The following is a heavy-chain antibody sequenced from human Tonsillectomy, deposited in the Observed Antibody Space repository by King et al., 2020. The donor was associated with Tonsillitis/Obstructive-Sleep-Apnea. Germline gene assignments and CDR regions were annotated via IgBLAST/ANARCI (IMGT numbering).Heavy chain of an antibody. CDR1: GFTFSSYA. Sequence: AQLVQSGGGLVQPGGSLRLSCAASGFTFSSYAMSWVRQAPGKGLEWVSAISGSGGSTYYADSVKGRFTISRDNSKNTLYLQMNSLRAEDTAVYYCANIEVFGVVTDRDAFDIWGQGTMVTVSS. CDR3: ANIEVFGVVTDRDAFDI. J-gene: IGHJ3*02. D-gene: IGHD3-3*01. CDR2: ISGSGGST. V-gene: IGHV3-23*04.